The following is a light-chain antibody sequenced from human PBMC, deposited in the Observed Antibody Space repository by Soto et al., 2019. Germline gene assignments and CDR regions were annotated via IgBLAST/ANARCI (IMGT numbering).Light chain of an antibody. CDR2: GAS. V-gene: IGKV3-15*01. J-gene: IGKJ5*01. Sequence: IVMTQSPTTLSVSPGYGSPHSSSASQSVTSNLAWYQQKPGQAPRLLIYGASARAAGIPARFSASGSGTEFTLTISSLQSEDFAIYYCQQYNNWPLITFGQGTRLEIK. CDR1: QSVTSN. CDR3: QQYNNWPLIT.